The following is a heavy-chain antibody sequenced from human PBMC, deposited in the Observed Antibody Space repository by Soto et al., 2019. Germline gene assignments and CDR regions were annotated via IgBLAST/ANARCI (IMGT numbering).Heavy chain of an antibody. J-gene: IGHJ4*02. CDR2: IKSDEITT. V-gene: IGHV3-74*01. D-gene: IGHD3-10*01. CDR3: ARGARNYYYFDY. CDR1: GFIFSDYW. Sequence: GGSLRLSCAASGFIFSDYWIHGVRQVPGKGLVWVSRIKSDEITTNYADSVWGRLTISRDNAKNTVYLQMNSLRAEDTAVYYCARGARNYYYFDYWGQGTLVTVSS.